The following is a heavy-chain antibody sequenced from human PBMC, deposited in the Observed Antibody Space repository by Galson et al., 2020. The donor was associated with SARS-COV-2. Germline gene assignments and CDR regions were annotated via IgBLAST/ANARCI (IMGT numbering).Heavy chain of an antibody. CDR3: AHRPPEVFDWPIFYFDY. V-gene: IGHV2-5*02. CDR2: IYWDDDK. J-gene: IGHJ4*02. Sequence: SGPTLVKPTQTLTLTCTFSGFSLSTSGVGVGWIRQPPGKALEWLALIYWDDDKRYSPSLKSRLTITKDTSKNQVVLTMTNMDPVDIATYYCAHRPPEVFDWPIFYFDYWGQGTLVTVSS. CDR1: GFSLSTSGVG. D-gene: IGHD3-9*01.